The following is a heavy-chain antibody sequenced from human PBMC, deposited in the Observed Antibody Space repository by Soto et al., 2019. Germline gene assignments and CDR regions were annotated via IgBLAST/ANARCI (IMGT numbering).Heavy chain of an antibody. J-gene: IGHJ3*02. D-gene: IGHD1-20*01. CDR2: IYSGGST. CDR1: GFTVSSNY. V-gene: IGHV3-53*01. CDR3: ARVNWNWWAFDI. Sequence: GGSLRLSCAASGFTVSSNYMSWVRQAPGKGLEWVSVIYSGGSTYYADSVKGRFTISRDNSKNTLYLQMNSLRAEDTAVYYCARVNWNWWAFDIWGQGTMVTVSS.